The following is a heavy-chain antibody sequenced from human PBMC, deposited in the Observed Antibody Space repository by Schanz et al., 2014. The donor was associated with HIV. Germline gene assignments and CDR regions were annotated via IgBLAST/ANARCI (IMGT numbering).Heavy chain of an antibody. CDR1: GFIFSNYG. Sequence: QVHLVESGGGVVQPGRSLRLSCVGSGFIFSNYGIHWVRQAPSKGLEWVAVSSHDGSVKFYGDSVKGRFTISRDTFKNTVYLQMNSLRSEDTAVYYCAKASESIFGVEGLDFWGQGTLVIVSS. CDR2: SSHDGSVK. V-gene: IGHV3-30*18. J-gene: IGHJ4*02. CDR3: AKASESIFGVEGLDF. D-gene: IGHD3-3*01.